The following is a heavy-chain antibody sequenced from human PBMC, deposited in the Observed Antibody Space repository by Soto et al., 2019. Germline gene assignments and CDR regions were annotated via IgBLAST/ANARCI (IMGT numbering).Heavy chain of an antibody. CDR1: GLAFEDHV. D-gene: IGHD2-2*01. V-gene: IGHV3-23*01. Sequence: PEGSLRLSCPVSGLAFEDHVMSWVRQAPGKGLEWVSSISGRGSSTNTAESVKSRFTMSRDNAMTTVYPHMSSLRAEDTAVSFCAKCGLVVPTAQDWLDPWGQGTLVTVSS. CDR2: ISGRGSST. CDR3: AKCGLVVPTAQDWLDP. J-gene: IGHJ5*01.